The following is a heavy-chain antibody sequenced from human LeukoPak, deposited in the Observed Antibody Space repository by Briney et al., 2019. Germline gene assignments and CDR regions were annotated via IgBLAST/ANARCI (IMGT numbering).Heavy chain of an antibody. CDR1: GGSISSSSYY. V-gene: IGHV4-39*01. J-gene: IGHJ6*03. CDR3: ASLAPGYYYMDV. CDR2: IYYSGST. Sequence: SETLSLTCTVSGGSISSSSYYWGWIRQPPGKGLEWIGSIYYSGSTYYNPSLKSRVTISVDTSKNQFSLKLSSVTAADTAVYYCASLAPGYYYMDVWGKGTTVTVSS.